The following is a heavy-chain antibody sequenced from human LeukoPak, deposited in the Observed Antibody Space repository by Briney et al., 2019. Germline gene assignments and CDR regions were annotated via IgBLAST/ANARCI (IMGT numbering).Heavy chain of an antibody. CDR1: GGSFSSGSYY. CDR3: ARVPNYFDSSGYYYGAYYFDY. CDR2: VYYSGST. D-gene: IGHD3-22*01. V-gene: IGHV4-61*01. J-gene: IGHJ4*02. Sequence: SEALSLTCTVSGGSFSSGSYYWSWIRQSPGKGLEWIGYVYYSGSTHNNPSLKSRVTMSVDTSKNQFSLKLSSVTAADTAIYYCARVPNYFDSSGYYYGAYYFDYWGQGTLVTVSS.